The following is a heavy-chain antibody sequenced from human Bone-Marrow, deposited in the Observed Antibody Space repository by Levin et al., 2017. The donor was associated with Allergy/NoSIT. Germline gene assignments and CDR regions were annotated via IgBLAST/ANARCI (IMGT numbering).Heavy chain of an antibody. V-gene: IGHV3-48*01. CDR2: ISSSPGVI. Sequence: GESLKISYAASGFTSSTYSMNWVRQAPGKGLEWISYISSSPGVIYYADSVKGRFTISRDNAKNSLLLQMNSLKVEDTAVYYCARDGETGHFDHWGQGTLVIVSS. J-gene: IGHJ4*02. CDR3: ARDGETGHFDH. CDR1: GFTSSTYS. D-gene: IGHD7-27*01.